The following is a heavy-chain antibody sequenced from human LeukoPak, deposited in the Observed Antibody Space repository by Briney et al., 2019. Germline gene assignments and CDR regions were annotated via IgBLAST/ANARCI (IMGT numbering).Heavy chain of an antibody. V-gene: IGHV3-21*04. CDR2: ISDSSSYT. CDR3: AKSGTVGATRFDWYFDL. J-gene: IGHJ2*01. CDR1: RFIFSSYS. Sequence: PGGSLRLSCAASRFIFSSYSMNWVRQAPGKGLEWVSYISDSSSYTYYADSVKGRFTISRDNAKNTLYLQVNSLRAEDTAAYFCAKSGTVGATRFDWYFDLWGRGTQVTVSS. D-gene: IGHD1-26*01.